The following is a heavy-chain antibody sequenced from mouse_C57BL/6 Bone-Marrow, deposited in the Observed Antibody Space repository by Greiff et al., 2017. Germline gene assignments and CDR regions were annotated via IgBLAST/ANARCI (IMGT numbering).Heavy chain of an antibody. D-gene: IGHD2-4*01. J-gene: IGHJ4*01. CDR3: ARSYDYDGYAMDD. V-gene: IGHV1-26*01. Sequence: VQLKESGPELVKPGASVKISCKASGYTFTDYYMNWVKQSHGKSLEWIGDLNPNNGGTSYNQKFKGKATLTVDKSSSTAYMELRSLTSEDSAVYYCARSYDYDGYAMDDWGQGTSVTVSS. CDR2: LNPNNGGT. CDR1: GYTFTDYY.